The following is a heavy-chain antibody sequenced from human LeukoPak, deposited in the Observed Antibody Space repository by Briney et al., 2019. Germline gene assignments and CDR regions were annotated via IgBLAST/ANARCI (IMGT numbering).Heavy chain of an antibody. J-gene: IGHJ4*02. CDR3: ARDVDIVATDFDY. Sequence: ASVKVSCKASGYTFTGYYMHWVCQAPGQGLEWMGRINPNSGGTNYAQKFQGRVTMTRDTSISTAYMELSRLRSDDTAVYYCARDVDIVATDFDYWGQGTLVTVSS. CDR1: GYTFTGYY. CDR2: INPNSGGT. D-gene: IGHD5-12*01. V-gene: IGHV1-2*06.